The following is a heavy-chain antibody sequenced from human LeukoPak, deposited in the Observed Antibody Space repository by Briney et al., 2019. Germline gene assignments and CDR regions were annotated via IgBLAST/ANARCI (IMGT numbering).Heavy chain of an antibody. V-gene: IGHV1-2*02. CDR3: AREGTTVTTSFAS. Sequence: GASVKVSCKASGYTFTCYYMHWVRQAPGQGLEWMGWINPNSGGTNYAQKFQGRVTMTRDTSISTAYMELSRLRSDDTAVYYCAREGTTVTTSFASWGQGTLVTVSS. CDR2: INPNSGGT. D-gene: IGHD4-17*01. J-gene: IGHJ4*02. CDR1: GYTFTCYY.